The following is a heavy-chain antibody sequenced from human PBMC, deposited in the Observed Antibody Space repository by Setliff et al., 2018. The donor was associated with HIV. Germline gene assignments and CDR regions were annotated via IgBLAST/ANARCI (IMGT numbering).Heavy chain of an antibody. CDR1: GGSFSGYY. J-gene: IGHJ4*02. V-gene: IGHV4-34*01. Sequence: PSETLSLTCAAYGGSFSGYYWSWIRQPPGKGLEWIGEVTHSGRTNYNPSLESRVTTSVDTSKKQFSLRLTSVTAADTAVYYCARGVRDNSGWSSYYFDYWGQGTLVTVSS. CDR2: VTHSGRT. D-gene: IGHD6-19*01. CDR3: ARGVRDNSGWSSYYFDY.